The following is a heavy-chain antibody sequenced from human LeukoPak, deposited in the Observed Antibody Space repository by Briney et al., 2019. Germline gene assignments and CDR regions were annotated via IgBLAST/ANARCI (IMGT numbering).Heavy chain of an antibody. CDR1: GFTFTTYG. CDR3: ARDRGFSYGIDF. V-gene: IGHV3-48*03. Sequence: PGGSLRLSCAASGFTFTTYGMHWVRQAPGKGLEWVSYISSSGTTIYYADSVKGRFTISRDNAKKSLFLQVSSLRGEDTAVYYCARDRGFSYGIDFWGQGTLVTVSS. CDR2: ISSSGTTI. D-gene: IGHD5-18*01. J-gene: IGHJ4*02.